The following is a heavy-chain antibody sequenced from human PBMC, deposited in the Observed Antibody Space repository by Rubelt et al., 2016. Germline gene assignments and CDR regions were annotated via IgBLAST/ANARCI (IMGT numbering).Heavy chain of an antibody. V-gene: IGHV3-7*05. CDR2: IKQDGRDK. Sequence: EVQLVESGGGLVKPGGSLRLSCAASGFTFSGYSMNWVRQAPGKGLEWVANIKQDGRDKHYVDSVECRFTISRDNAKNSLYLQMNSLRAEDTAVYYCARGVEMATELDHWGQGTLVTVSS. J-gene: IGHJ4*02. D-gene: IGHD5-24*01. CDR3: ARGVEMATELDH. CDR1: GFTFSGYS.